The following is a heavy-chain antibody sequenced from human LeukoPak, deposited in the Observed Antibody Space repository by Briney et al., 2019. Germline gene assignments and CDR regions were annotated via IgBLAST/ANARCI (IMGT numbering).Heavy chain of an antibody. CDR3: ARDQGFGEFTYYYGMDV. Sequence: GGSLRLSCAASGFTFSSYGMHWVRQAPGKGLEWVSYISSSGSTIYYADSVKGRFTISRDNAKNSLYLQMNSLRAEDTAVYYCARDQGFGEFTYYYGMDVWGQGTTVTVSS. J-gene: IGHJ6*02. D-gene: IGHD3-10*01. V-gene: IGHV3-48*04. CDR1: GFTFSSYG. CDR2: ISSSGSTI.